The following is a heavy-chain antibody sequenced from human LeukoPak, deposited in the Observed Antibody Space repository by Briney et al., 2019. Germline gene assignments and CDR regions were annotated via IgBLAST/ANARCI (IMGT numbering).Heavy chain of an antibody. Sequence: SQTLSLTCTVSGGSISSGGYYWSWIRQHPGMGLEWIGYIYYSGSTYYNPSLKSRVTISVDTSKNQFSLKLSSVTAADTAVYYCARLKGDFYPDFWSTLYYYYMDVWGKGTTVTVSS. V-gene: IGHV4-31*03. CDR2: IYYSGST. J-gene: IGHJ6*03. D-gene: IGHD3-3*01. CDR3: ARLKGDFYPDFWSTLYYYYMDV. CDR1: GGSISSGGYY.